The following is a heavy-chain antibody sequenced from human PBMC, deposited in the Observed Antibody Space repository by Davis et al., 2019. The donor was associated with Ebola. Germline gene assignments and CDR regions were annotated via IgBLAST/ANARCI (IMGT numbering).Heavy chain of an antibody. J-gene: IGHJ4*02. CDR3: ARWGRGGREAGHFDY. D-gene: IGHD2-15*01. Sequence: SVKVSCKASGSTFPSYYMHWVRQAPGQGLEWMGRIIPILGIANYAQKFKGRVTITADKSTSTAYMELRSLRADDTAVYYWARWGRGGREAGHFDYWGQGTLVTVSS. CDR1: GSTFPSYY. CDR2: IIPILGIA. V-gene: IGHV1-69*02.